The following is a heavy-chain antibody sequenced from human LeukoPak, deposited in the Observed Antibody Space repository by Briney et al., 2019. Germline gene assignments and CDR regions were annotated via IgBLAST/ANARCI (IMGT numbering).Heavy chain of an antibody. CDR1: GFTYSDYA. V-gene: IGHV3-21*01. CDR2: ITPTTDNI. J-gene: IGHJ4*02. D-gene: IGHD6-19*01. Sequence: GESLRLSCAASGFTYSDYAMEWIRQPPGKGLEWVSAITPTTDNIYYPPSVDGRFTISRDNAKHSLYLQMNNLRADDTAVYYCARLAGPRTVTYYFVFWGEGVQVTVSS. CDR3: ARLAGPRTVTYYFVF.